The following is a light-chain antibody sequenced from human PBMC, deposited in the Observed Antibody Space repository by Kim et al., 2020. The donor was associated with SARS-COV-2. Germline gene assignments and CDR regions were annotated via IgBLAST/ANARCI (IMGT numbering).Light chain of an antibody. CDR2: KAS. V-gene: IGKV1-5*03. CDR1: RNIATW. CDR3: QQYKSYPWT. Sequence: GDRVTITCRASRNIATWVAWYQQKPGEAPRLLIYKASNLKSGVPSRFSGSGSGTEFTLTTDSLQADDLATYYCQQYKSYPWTFGQGTKVDIK. J-gene: IGKJ1*01.